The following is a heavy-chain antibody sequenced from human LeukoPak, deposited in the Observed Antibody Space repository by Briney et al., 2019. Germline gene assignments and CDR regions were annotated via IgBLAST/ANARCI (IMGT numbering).Heavy chain of an antibody. V-gene: IGHV3-15*01. Sequence: GGSLTLSCAASGFTFSNAWMNWIRQAPGKGLEWVGRIKSNTDAGTTDYAAPVKGRFTISRDDSKNTLFLQMNSLKTEDTAVYYCTTDSGSYYSYFDYWGQGTLVTVSS. CDR1: GFTFSNAW. CDR3: TTDSGSYYSYFDY. CDR2: IKSNTDAGTT. J-gene: IGHJ4*02. D-gene: IGHD1-26*01.